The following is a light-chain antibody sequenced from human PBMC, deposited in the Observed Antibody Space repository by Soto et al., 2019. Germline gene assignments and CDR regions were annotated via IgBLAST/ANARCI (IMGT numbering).Light chain of an antibody. J-gene: IGKJ1*01. CDR3: QQYYTYPWT. CDR2: KAS. V-gene: IGKV1-5*03. Sequence: DIRMTQSPSTLSASVGDRVTITCRASQSISSWLAWYQQRPGKAPKLLIYKASNLESGVPSRFSGSGSGTELTLTISSLHPDDFATYYCQQYYTYPWTFGPGTKVDIK. CDR1: QSISSW.